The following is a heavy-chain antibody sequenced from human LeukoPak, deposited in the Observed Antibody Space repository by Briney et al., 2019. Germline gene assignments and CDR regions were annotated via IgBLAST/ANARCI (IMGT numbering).Heavy chain of an antibody. CDR3: ASRTGIAAAGTDAFDI. J-gene: IGHJ3*02. D-gene: IGHD6-13*01. CDR1: GYTFTSYD. V-gene: IGHV1-8*01. Sequence: ASVKVSCEASGYTFTSYDINWVRQATGQGLEWMGWMNPNSGNTGYAQKFQGRVTMTRNTSISTAYMELSSLRSEDTAVYYCASRTGIAAAGTDAFDIWGQGTMVTVSS. CDR2: MNPNSGNT.